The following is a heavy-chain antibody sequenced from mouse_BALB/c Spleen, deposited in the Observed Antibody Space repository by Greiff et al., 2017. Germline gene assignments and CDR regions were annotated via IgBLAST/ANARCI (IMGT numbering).Heavy chain of an antibody. Sequence: EVQLQQSGPELVKPGASVKIPCKASGYTFTDYNMDWVKQSHGKSLEWIGDINPNNGGTIYNQKFKGKATLTVDKSSSTAYMELRSLTSEDTAVYYCARTGKYVYSGNYPYFDYWGQGTTLTVST. CDR1: GYTFTDYN. CDR2: INPNNGGT. J-gene: IGHJ2*01. D-gene: IGHD2-1*01. V-gene: IGHV1-18*01. CDR3: ARTGKYVYSGNYPYFDY.